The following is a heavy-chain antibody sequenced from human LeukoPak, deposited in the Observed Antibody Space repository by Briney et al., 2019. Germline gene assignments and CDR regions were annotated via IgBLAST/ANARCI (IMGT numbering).Heavy chain of an antibody. CDR1: GFTFSSYA. J-gene: IGHJ3*02. V-gene: IGHV3-23*01. Sequence: GGSLRLSCAASGFTFSSYAMSWVRQAPGKGLEWVSAISGSGGSTYYADSVKGRFTISRDNSKNTLYLQMNSLRAEDTAVYYCATDYDSSGYYYFGGAFDIWGQGTMVTVSS. CDR3: ATDYDSSGYYYFGGAFDI. D-gene: IGHD3-22*01. CDR2: ISGSGGST.